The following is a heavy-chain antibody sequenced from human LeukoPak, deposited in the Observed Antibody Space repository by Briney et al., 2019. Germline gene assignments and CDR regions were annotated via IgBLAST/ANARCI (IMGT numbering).Heavy chain of an antibody. CDR1: GFTFSDSW. V-gene: IGHV3-7*01. Sequence: PGGSLRLSCAASGFTFSDSWMSWVRQAPGKGLEWVANMNQDGSEKDYVDSVKGRFTISRDNAMNSLYLKMGSLSAEDTAVYYCATYTHWVAGDVWGQGTTVTVSS. J-gene: IGHJ6*02. CDR3: ATYTHWVAGDV. D-gene: IGHD3-16*01. CDR2: MNQDGSEK.